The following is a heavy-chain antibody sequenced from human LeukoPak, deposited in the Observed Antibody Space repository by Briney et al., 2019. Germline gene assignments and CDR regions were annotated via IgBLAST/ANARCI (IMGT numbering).Heavy chain of an antibody. CDR1: GGSFSGYY. V-gene: IGHV4-34*01. J-gene: IGHJ4*02. CDR2: INPRGST. D-gene: IGHD5-24*01. Sequence: SETLSLTCGVYGGSFSGYYWSWIRQPPGKGLEWIGEINPRGSTNYNPSLKSRVTLSADTSKNQFPLTLNSVTAADTAVCYCARRRLGYYFDYWGQGTLVTVSS. CDR3: ARRRLGYYFDY.